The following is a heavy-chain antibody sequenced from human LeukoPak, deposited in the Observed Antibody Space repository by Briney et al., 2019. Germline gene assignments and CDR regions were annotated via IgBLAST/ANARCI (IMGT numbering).Heavy chain of an antibody. CDR1: GLTFSSHW. D-gene: IGHD1-26*01. Sequence: GGSLRLSCAASGLTFSSHWMHWVRQAPGKGLVWVSTISGGGGSTYYADSVKGRFTISRDNSKNTLYLQVNSLRAEDTAVYYCAKKVVVGATSPYSDFQDWGQGTLVTVSS. CDR2: ISGGGGST. V-gene: IGHV3-23*01. CDR3: AKKVVVGATSPYSDFQD. J-gene: IGHJ1*01.